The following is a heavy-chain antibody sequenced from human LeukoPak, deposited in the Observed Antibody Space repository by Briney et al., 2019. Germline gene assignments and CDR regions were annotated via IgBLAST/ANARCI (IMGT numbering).Heavy chain of an antibody. Sequence: GASVKVSCKASGGTFSSYAISWVRQAPGQGLEWMGGIIPIFGTANYAQKFQGRVTITADESTSTAYMERSSLRSEDTAVYYCARDEAYGGNHWGQGTLVTVSS. D-gene: IGHD4-23*01. CDR1: GGTFSSYA. CDR2: IIPIFGTA. V-gene: IGHV1-69*13. CDR3: ARDEAYGGNH. J-gene: IGHJ5*02.